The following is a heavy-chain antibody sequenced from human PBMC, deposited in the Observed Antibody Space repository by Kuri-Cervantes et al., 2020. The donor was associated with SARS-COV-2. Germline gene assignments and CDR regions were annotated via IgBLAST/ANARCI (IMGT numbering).Heavy chain of an antibody. CDR1: GFTFSSYW. V-gene: IGHV3-74*01. Sequence: GESLKISCAASGFTFSSYWMHWVRQAPGKGLVWVSRINSDGSSTSYADSVKGRFTISRDNAKNTLYLQTNSLRAEDTAVYYCARDRYDFWSGLGYYYYGMDVWGQGTTVTVSS. CDR3: ARDRYDFWSGLGYYYYGMDV. CDR2: INSDGSST. D-gene: IGHD3-3*01. J-gene: IGHJ6*02.